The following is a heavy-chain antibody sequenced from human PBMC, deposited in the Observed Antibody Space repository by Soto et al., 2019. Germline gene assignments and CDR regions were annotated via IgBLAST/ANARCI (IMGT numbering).Heavy chain of an antibody. CDR1: GGSVSSGSYY. D-gene: IGHD3-3*01. CDR3: ARRSGNSGFWYFDL. Sequence: LSLTCTVSGGSVSSGSYYWSWIRQPPGKGLEWIGYIYYSGSTNYNPSLKSRVTISIDTSKNQFSLELSSVTAADTAVYYCARRSGNSGFWYFDLWGRGTLVTVSS. J-gene: IGHJ2*01. V-gene: IGHV4-61*01. CDR2: IYYSGST.